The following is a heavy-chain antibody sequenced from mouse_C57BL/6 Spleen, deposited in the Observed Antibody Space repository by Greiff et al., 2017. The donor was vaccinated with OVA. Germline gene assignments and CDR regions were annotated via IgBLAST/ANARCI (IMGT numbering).Heavy chain of an antibody. J-gene: IGHJ3*01. CDR2: IRSKSNNYAT. V-gene: IGHV10-1*01. CDR1: GFSFNTYA. Sequence: EVQVVESGGGLVQPKGSLKLSCAASGFSFNTYAMNWVRQAPGKGLEWVARIRSKSNNYATYYADSVKDRFTISRDDSESMLYLQMNNLKTEDTAMYYCVRNSDWFAYWGQGTLVTVSA. CDR3: VRNSDWFAY.